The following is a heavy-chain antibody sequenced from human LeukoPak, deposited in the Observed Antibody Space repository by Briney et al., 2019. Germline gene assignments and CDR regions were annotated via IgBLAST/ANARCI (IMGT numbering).Heavy chain of an antibody. J-gene: IGHJ4*02. V-gene: IGHV3-30*02. Sequence: GGSLRLSCAASGFTFSSYGMHWVRQAPGKGLEWVAFIRYDGGNKYYADSVKGRFTISKDNSKNTLYLQMNSLRAEDTAVYYCANLDDSHYYDSSGYRERGIDYWGQGTLVTVSS. D-gene: IGHD3-22*01. CDR2: IRYDGGNK. CDR1: GFTFSSYG. CDR3: ANLDDSHYYDSSGYRERGIDY.